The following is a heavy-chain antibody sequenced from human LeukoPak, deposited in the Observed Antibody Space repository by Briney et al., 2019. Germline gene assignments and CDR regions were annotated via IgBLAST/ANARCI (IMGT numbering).Heavy chain of an antibody. CDR2: INPSGGST. V-gene: IGHV1-46*01. CDR3: ARDIIVVTAIQAPPHAFDI. Sequence: ASVKVSCKASGYTFTSYYMHWVRQAPGQGLEWMGIINPSGGSTSYAQKFQGRVTTTRDTSTSTVYMELSSLRSEDTAVYYCARDIIVVTAIQAPPHAFDIWGQGTMVTVSS. J-gene: IGHJ3*02. D-gene: IGHD2-21*02. CDR1: GYTFTSYY.